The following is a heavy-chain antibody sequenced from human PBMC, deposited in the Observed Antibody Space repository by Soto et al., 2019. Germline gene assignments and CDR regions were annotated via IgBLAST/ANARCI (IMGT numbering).Heavy chain of an antibody. CDR1: GFTFSSYA. J-gene: IGHJ4*02. CDR3: AKDRLHYYDSSGAIIYQN. Sequence: GGSLRLSCAASGFTFSSYAMSWVRQAPGKGLEWVSAISGSGGSTYYADSVKGRFTISRDNSKNTLYLQMNSLRAEDTAVYYCAKDRLHYYDSSGAIIYQNWGQGTLVTVSS. CDR2: ISGSGGST. D-gene: IGHD3-22*01. V-gene: IGHV3-23*01.